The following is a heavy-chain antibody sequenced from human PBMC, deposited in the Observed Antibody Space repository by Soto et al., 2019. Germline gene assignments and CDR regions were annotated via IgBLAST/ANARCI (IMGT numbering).Heavy chain of an antibody. CDR2: MNPNSGNT. CDR1: GYTFTSYD. J-gene: IGHJ4*02. CDR3: ASTTYYYDSSGYYYFDY. Sequence: GASVKVSCKASGYTFTSYDINWVRQATGQGFEWMGWMNPNSGNTVYAQKFQGRVTMTRNTSISTAYMELSSLRSDDTAVYYCASTTYYYDSSGYYYFDYWGQGTLVTVSS. D-gene: IGHD3-22*01. V-gene: IGHV1-8*01.